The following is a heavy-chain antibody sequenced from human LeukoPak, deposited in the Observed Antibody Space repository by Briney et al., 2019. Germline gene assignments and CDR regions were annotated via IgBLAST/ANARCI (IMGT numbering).Heavy chain of an antibody. D-gene: IGHD5-12*01. Sequence: GSLRLSCAASGFTFSSYSMNWVRQAPGKGLEWVSYISHSGTTIYYADSVKGRFTISRDNAKNSLYLQMNSLRAEDTAVYYCARALYSGYAPYYFDYWGQGTLVTVSS. J-gene: IGHJ4*02. CDR1: GFTFSSYS. CDR2: ISHSGTTI. V-gene: IGHV3-48*04. CDR3: ARALYSGYAPYYFDY.